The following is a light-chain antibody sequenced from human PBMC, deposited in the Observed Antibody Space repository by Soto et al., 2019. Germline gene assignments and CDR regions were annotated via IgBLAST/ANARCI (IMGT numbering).Light chain of an antibody. Sequence: DIQMTQSPSSLSASVGDRVTITCRASQDIRNELGWYQQKPGKAPKRLIYAASSLQSGVPSRFSASGSRTEFTLTIISLQPEDFATYYCLQHNNYPPLTFGGGTKVEI. CDR1: QDIRNE. CDR3: LQHNNYPPLT. J-gene: IGKJ4*01. CDR2: AAS. V-gene: IGKV1-17*01.